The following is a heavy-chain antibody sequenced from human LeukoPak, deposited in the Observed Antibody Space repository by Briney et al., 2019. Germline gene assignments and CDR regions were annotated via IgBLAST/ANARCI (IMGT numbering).Heavy chain of an antibody. CDR3: ARDQSYSSGSADY. CDR1: GFTFSIYS. J-gene: IGHJ4*02. CDR2: ISSSSSYI. V-gene: IGHV3-21*01. D-gene: IGHD6-19*01. Sequence: GGSLRLSCGASGFTFSIYSMNWVRQAPGKGLEWVSFISSSSSYIYYADSVKGRFTISRDNAKNSLYLQMNSLRAEDTAVYYCARDQSYSSGSADYWGQGTLVTVSS.